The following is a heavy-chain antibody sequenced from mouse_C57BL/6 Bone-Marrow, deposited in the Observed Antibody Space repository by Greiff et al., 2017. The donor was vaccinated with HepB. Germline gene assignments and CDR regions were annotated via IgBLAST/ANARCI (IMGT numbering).Heavy chain of an antibody. CDR1: GYTFTSYW. V-gene: IGHV1-64*01. D-gene: IGHD1-1*01. Sequence: QVQLQQPGAELVKPGASVKLSCKASGYTFTSYWMHWVKQRPGQGLEWIGMIHPNSGSTNYNEKFKSKATLTVDKSSSTAYMQLSSLTSEDSAVYYCSRRFTTGVPYDFDYWGQGTTLTVSS. CDR2: IHPNSGST. J-gene: IGHJ2*01. CDR3: SRRFTTGVPYDFDY.